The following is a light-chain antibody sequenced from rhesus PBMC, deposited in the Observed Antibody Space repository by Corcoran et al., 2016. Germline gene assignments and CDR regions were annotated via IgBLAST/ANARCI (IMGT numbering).Light chain of an antibody. CDR3: QHYYSTPFT. V-gene: IGKV1-25*01. J-gene: IGKJ3*01. CDR1: QGITND. CDR2: EAS. Sequence: DIQMTQSPSSLSASVGDRVTITCRASQGITNDLAWYQQKPGETPKLLIYEASSLQSGIPSRVSGSGYGTDFTLTISSLQSEDFATYYCQHYYSTPFTFGPGTKLDIK.